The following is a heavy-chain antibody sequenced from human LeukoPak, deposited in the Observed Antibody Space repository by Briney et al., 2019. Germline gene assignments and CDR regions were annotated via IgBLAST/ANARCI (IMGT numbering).Heavy chain of an antibody. Sequence: ASVKVSCKASGYTFTGYYMNWVRQAPGQGLEWLGWITPSGGTNYPQKFQGRVAITRDTSITTAYMDLSRLTSDDTAVYYCARDRYGDGFAHFDYWGQGALVTVPS. CDR1: GYTFTGYY. V-gene: IGHV1-2*02. D-gene: IGHD5-24*01. CDR3: ARDRYGDGFAHFDY. CDR2: ITPSGGT. J-gene: IGHJ4*02.